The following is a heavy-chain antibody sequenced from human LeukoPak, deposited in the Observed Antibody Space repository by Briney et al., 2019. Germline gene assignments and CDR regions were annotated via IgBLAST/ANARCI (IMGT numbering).Heavy chain of an antibody. CDR1: GASISRYF. D-gene: IGHD5-12*01. CDR2: ISSGGST. J-gene: IGHJ4*02. V-gene: IGHV4-59*01. Sequence: SETLSLTCTVSGASISRYFWNWIRQPPGKELEWIGYISSGGSTNYNPSLKSRVTISIDTSKNQFSLKLTSATAADTAIYYCARGDDYRSTLFDYWGQGTLVTVSS. CDR3: ARGDDYRSTLFDY.